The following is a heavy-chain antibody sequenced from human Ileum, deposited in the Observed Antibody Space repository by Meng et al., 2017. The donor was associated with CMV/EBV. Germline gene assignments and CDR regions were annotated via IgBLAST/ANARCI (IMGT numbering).Heavy chain of an antibody. CDR1: GVTFMKYA. V-gene: IGHV3-23*03. CDR2: IYTDDFKT. D-gene: IGHD3-16*01. J-gene: IGHJ5*02. CDR3: VKDDNDYMGEIGS. Sequence: CAASGVTFMKYAMSWVRQAPGKGLEWVAVIYTDDFKTYYADSVKGRFTISRDRSKNTLYLQMNGLRADDTAMYYCVKDDNDYMGEIGSWGQGTLVTVSS.